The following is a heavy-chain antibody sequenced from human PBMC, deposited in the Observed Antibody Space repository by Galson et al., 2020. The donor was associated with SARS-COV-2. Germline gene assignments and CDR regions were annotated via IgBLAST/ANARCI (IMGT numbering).Heavy chain of an antibody. D-gene: IGHD2-8*02. CDR2: MSCDGSER. V-gene: IGHV3-30*01. CDR3: ATSGDWRWVFDN. Sequence: GGSLRLSCAVSGVTLSSCAMHWVRQAPGKGLEWVGVMSCDGSERYYADSVKGRFTISRDKSKNTLYLQMNSLRLEDTAVYYCATSGDWRWVFDNWGQGTLATVSS. CDR1: GVTLSSCA. J-gene: IGHJ4*02.